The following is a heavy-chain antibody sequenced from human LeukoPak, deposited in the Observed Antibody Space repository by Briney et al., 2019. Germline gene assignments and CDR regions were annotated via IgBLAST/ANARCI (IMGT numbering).Heavy chain of an antibody. CDR1: RFTFSSYW. CDR2: INSDGSST. D-gene: IGHD3-22*01. Sequence: GGSLRLSCASSRFTFSSYWMHWVRQAPGKGLVWVSLINSDGSSTSYADAVKGRFTISRDNAKNTLNLQMNSLRAEDTAVYYCARDLGQYYDTSDNWFDPWGQGTLVTVSS. CDR3: ARDLGQYYDTSDNWFDP. V-gene: IGHV3-74*01. J-gene: IGHJ5*02.